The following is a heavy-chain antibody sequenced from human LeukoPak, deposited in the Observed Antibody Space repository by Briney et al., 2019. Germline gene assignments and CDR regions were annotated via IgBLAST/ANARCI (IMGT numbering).Heavy chain of an antibody. V-gene: IGHV3-30*18. Sequence: GGSLRLSCAASGFTFSSYSMNWVRQAPGKGLEWVAVISYDGSNKYYADSVKGRFTISRDNSKNTLCLQMNSLRAEDTAAYYCAKYRDYYYYYMDVWGKGTTVTVSS. CDR3: AKYRDYYYYYMDV. J-gene: IGHJ6*03. D-gene: IGHD3-16*02. CDR2: ISYDGSNK. CDR1: GFTFSSYS.